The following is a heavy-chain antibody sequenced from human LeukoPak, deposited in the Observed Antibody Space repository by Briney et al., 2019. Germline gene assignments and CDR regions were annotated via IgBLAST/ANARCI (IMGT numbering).Heavy chain of an antibody. CDR1: GFTFSSYW. CDR3: ARTSAYASDQ. Sequence: GGSLRLSCAASGFTFSSYWMHWVRQAPGKGLVWLSHITSDGGSTTYADSVKGRFTISRDNAKNTLYLQMNSLRAEDTAVYFCARTSAYASDQWGQGTLVTVSS. D-gene: IGHD2-2*01. CDR2: ITSDGGST. J-gene: IGHJ4*02. V-gene: IGHV3-74*01.